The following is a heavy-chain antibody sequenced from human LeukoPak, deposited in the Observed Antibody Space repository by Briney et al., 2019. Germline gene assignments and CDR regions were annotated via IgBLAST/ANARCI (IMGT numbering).Heavy chain of an antibody. J-gene: IGHJ2*01. CDR3: AKDSRGVFRYFDL. CDR1: GFTFSSYG. D-gene: IGHD2-21*01. Sequence: GGSLRLSCEASGFTFSSYGMHWVRQTPGKGLEWVAFIRYDGSNKDYADSLKGRFTISRDNSKNTLSLQMNSLRAEDTAVYYCAKDSRGVFRYFDLWGRGTLVTVSS. V-gene: IGHV3-30*02. CDR2: IRYDGSNK.